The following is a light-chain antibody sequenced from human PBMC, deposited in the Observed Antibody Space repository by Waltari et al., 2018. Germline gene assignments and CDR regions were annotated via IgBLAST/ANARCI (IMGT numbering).Light chain of an antibody. J-gene: IGLJ2*01. Sequence: ANIICGGDNIGSKSVHWYHQKPGQAPVLVIYYDNDRPAGIPARFSGSNSGNTATLTIARVEAGDEADYFCQVWDTGSDQVVFGGGTKLSVL. V-gene: IGLV3-21*04. CDR1: NIGSKS. CDR2: YDN. CDR3: QVWDTGSDQVV.